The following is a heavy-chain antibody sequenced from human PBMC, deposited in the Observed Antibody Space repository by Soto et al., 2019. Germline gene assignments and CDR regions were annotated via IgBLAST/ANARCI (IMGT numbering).Heavy chain of an antibody. Sequence: ASVKVSCKASGYTFTSYYMHWVRQAPGQGLEWMGIINPSGGSTSYAQKFQGRVTMTRDTSTSTVYMELSSLRSEDTAVYYCARDFLFHCSGGSCYSDYWGQGTLVTVSS. CDR3: ARDFLFHCSGGSCYSDY. D-gene: IGHD2-15*01. CDR2: INPSGGST. CDR1: GYTFTSYY. V-gene: IGHV1-46*01. J-gene: IGHJ4*02.